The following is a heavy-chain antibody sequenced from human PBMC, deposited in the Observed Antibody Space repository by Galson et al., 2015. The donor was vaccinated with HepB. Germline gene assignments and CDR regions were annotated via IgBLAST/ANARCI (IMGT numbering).Heavy chain of an antibody. CDR3: AGSSGIAVAGTPGVYFDY. CDR2: IYSGGST. Sequence: SLRLSCAASGFTVSSNYMSWVRQAPGKGLEWVSVIYSGGSTYYADSVKGRFTISRDNSKNTLYLQMNSLRAEDTAVYYCAGSSGIAVAGTPGVYFDYWGQGTLVTVSS. CDR1: GFTVSSNY. D-gene: IGHD6-19*01. J-gene: IGHJ4*02. V-gene: IGHV3-66*01.